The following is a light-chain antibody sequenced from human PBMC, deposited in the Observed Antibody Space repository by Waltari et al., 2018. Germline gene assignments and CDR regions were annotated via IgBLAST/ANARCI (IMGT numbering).Light chain of an antibody. Sequence: QSVLTQPPSMSGAPGQRVTISCTGSSSNIGAGHDVHWYQVFPGTAPKLLIYGNNHRPPGVPARFSGSKSDTSASLAIGGLQAEDEADYYCQSFDIRLSGGVVFGGGTKVTVL. CDR1: SSNIGAGHD. V-gene: IGLV1-40*01. CDR2: GNN. CDR3: QSFDIRLSGGVV. J-gene: IGLJ3*02.